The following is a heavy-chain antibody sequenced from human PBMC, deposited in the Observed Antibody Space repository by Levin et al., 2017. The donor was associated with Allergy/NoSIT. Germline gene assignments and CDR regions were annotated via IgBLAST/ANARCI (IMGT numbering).Heavy chain of an antibody. CDR2: TYYRSKWYS. CDR1: GDSVSSTSAA. Sequence: SQTLSLTCAVSGDSVSSTSAAWNWIRQSPSRGLEWLGRTYYRSKWYSDYAVSVKSRITINPDTSKNQFSLQLSSVTPEDTAVYYCARIVGASVDYWGQGTLVTVSS. CDR3: ARIVGASVDY. D-gene: IGHD1-26*01. V-gene: IGHV6-1*01. J-gene: IGHJ4*02.